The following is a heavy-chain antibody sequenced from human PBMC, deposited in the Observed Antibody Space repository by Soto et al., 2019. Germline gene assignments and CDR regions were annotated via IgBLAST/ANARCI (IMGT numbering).Heavy chain of an antibody. D-gene: IGHD2-2*01. J-gene: IGHJ5*02. V-gene: IGHV1-2*02. CDR3: ARELACSSTSCPRGNWFDP. Sequence: ASVKVSCKASGYTFTGYYMHWVRQAPGQGLEWMGWINPNSGGTNYAQKFQGRVTMTRDTSISTPYMELSRLRSDDTAVYYCARELACSSTSCPRGNWFDPWRQGTLVTVSS. CDR2: INPNSGGT. CDR1: GYTFTGYY.